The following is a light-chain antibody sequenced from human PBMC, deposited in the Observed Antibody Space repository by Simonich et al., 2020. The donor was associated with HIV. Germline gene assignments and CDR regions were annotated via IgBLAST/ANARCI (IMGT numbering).Light chain of an antibody. CDR2: DAS. J-gene: IGKJ3*01. CDR1: QSVSSN. Sequence: EIVMTQSPATLSVSPGERATLSCRASQSVSSNLAWYQQKPGQAPRLLIYDASSRATGIPDRFSGSGSGTDFTLTISRLEPEDFAVYYCQQSPGTFGPGTKVDIK. V-gene: IGKV3D-20*02. CDR3: QQSPGT.